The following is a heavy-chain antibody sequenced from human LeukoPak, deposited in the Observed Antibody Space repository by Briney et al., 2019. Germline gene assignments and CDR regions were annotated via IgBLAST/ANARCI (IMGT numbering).Heavy chain of an antibody. CDR2: IRYDGSKK. V-gene: IGHV3-30*02. Sequence: GGSLTLSCAASGFTFSTYGMRWVRQAPGKGLEWVAFIRYDGSKKYYTDSVKGRFTISRDNYKNTLYLQMNSLRAEDTAVYYCAKDSDYYDSSGLNWFDPWGQGTPVTVSS. J-gene: IGHJ5*02. CDR1: GFTFSTYG. D-gene: IGHD3-22*01. CDR3: AKDSDYYDSSGLNWFDP.